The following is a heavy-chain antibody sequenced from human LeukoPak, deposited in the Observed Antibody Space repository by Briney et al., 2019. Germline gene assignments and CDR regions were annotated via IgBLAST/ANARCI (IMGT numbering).Heavy chain of an antibody. D-gene: IGHD6-13*01. Sequence: SETLSLTCTVSGGSISNYYWSWIRQSAGKGLEWIGRIYNSGNNNYNPSLKSRVTISVDTSKNQFSLKLSSVTAADTAVYYCARHSSSWLLIDYWGQGTLVTVSS. CDR2: IYNSGNN. CDR1: GGSISNYY. CDR3: ARHSSSWLLIDY. J-gene: IGHJ4*02. V-gene: IGHV4-4*07.